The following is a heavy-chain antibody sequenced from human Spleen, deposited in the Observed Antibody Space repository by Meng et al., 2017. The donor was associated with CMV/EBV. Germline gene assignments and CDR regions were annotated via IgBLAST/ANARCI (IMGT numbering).Heavy chain of an antibody. J-gene: IGHJ6*02. Sequence: GESLKISCAASRFTFSTYSMNWVRQAPGKGLEWVGRIKSKTDGGTTDYAAPMKDRFTISRGDSKNTLYLQMNSLKTEDTAVYYCTTDVDTAMVTFYYYYGMDVWGQGTTVTVSS. CDR3: TTDVDTAMVTFYYYYGMDV. V-gene: IGHV3-15*01. CDR1: RFTFSTYS. D-gene: IGHD5-18*01. CDR2: IKSKTDGGTT.